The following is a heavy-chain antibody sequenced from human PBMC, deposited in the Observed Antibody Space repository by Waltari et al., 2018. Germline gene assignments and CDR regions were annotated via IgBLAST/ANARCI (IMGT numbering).Heavy chain of an antibody. V-gene: IGHV4-61*02. D-gene: IGHD3-16*01. CDR3: ARGGLSDEFYGTNAFDI. CDR1: GGSISSGSYY. CDR2: IYTSGST. Sequence: QVQLQESGPGLVKPSQPLSLTCTVPGGSISSGSYYWSWIRQPAGKGLEWIGRIYTSGSTNYNPSLKSRVTISVDTSKNQFSLKLSSVTAADTAVYYCARGGLSDEFYGTNAFDIWGQGTMVTVSS. J-gene: IGHJ3*02.